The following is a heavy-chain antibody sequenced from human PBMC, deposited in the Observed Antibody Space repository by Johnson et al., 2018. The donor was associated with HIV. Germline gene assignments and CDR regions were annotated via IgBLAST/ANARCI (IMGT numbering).Heavy chain of an antibody. CDR2: ISGRGGST. CDR1: GFTFSSYA. CDR3: ARPGVVVTPPDAFDI. J-gene: IGHJ3*02. D-gene: IGHD3-22*01. Sequence: VQLVESGGGVVQPGRSLRLSCAASGFTFSSYAMSWVRQAPGKGLAWVSAISGRGGSTYCADSVQGRFTISRDTSKNTLYLQMNSLRAEDTAVYYCARPGVVVTPPDAFDIWGQGTMVTVSS. V-gene: IGHV3-23*04.